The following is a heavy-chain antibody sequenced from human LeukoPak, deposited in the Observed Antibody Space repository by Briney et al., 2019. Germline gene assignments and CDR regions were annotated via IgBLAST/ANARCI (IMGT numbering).Heavy chain of an antibody. CDR1: GYTFTSYD. CDR2: MNPNSGNT. V-gene: IGHV1-8*01. D-gene: IGHD3-10*01. J-gene: IGHJ6*03. CDR3: ARCITMVRGVNGYYYYYMDV. Sequence: GASVKVSCKASGYTFTSYDINWVRQATGQGLEWMGWMNPNSGNTGYAQKFQGRVTMTRNTSISTAYMELSSLRSEDTAVYYCARCITMVRGVNGYYYYYMDVWGKGTTVTVSS.